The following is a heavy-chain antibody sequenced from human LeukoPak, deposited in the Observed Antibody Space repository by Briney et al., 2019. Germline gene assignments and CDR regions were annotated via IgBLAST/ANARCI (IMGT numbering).Heavy chain of an antibody. J-gene: IGHJ4*02. CDR1: GFTFSSYG. Sequence: GGSLRLSCAASGFTFSSYGMHWVRQAPGKGLEWVAVISYDGSNKYYADSVKGRFTISRDNSKNTLYLQMNSLGAEDTAVYYCAKKGSGSYYADYWGQGTLVTVSS. D-gene: IGHD3-10*01. CDR3: AKKGSGSYYADY. V-gene: IGHV3-30*18. CDR2: ISYDGSNK.